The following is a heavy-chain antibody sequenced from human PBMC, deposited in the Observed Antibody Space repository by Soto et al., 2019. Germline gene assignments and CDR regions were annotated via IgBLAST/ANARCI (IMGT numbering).Heavy chain of an antibody. J-gene: IGHJ4*02. CDR3: ASFPITMIVVVPTDY. Sequence: QLQLQESGPGLVKPSETLSLTCTVSGGSISSSSYYWGWIRQPPGKGLEWIGSIYYSGSTYYNPSIKSRVTISVDTSKNQFSLKLSSVTAADTAVYYCASFPITMIVVVPTDYWGQGTLVTVSS. CDR1: GGSISSSSYY. CDR2: IYYSGST. D-gene: IGHD3-22*01. V-gene: IGHV4-39*01.